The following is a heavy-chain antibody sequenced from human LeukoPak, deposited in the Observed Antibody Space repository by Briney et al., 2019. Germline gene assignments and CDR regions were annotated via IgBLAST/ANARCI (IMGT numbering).Heavy chain of an antibody. J-gene: IGHJ4*02. Sequence: GGSLRLSCAASGFTFSSYAMSWVRQAPGKGLEWVSSISSSGGTTYYADSVKGRFTISRDNSKNTLYLQMNNLRAEDTAVYYCARGGELLRPADYWGQGTLVTVSS. V-gene: IGHV3-23*01. CDR1: GFTFSSYA. CDR2: ISSSGGTT. D-gene: IGHD1-26*01. CDR3: ARGGELLRPADY.